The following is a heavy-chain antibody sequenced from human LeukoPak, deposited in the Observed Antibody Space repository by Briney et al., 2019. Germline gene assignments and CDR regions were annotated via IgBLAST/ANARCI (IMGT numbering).Heavy chain of an antibody. J-gene: IGHJ4*02. Sequence: PGGSLRLSCAASGFTFSSFTMSWVRQSPGKGLESVSCISGSGGSTHYADSVKGRFTISRDNSKNTLYLQMNSLRAEDTAVYYCAKGGSPYYDSSGYFDYWGQGTLVTVSS. V-gene: IGHV3-23*01. CDR3: AKGGSPYYDSSGYFDY. D-gene: IGHD3-22*01. CDR2: ISGSGGST. CDR1: GFTFSSFT.